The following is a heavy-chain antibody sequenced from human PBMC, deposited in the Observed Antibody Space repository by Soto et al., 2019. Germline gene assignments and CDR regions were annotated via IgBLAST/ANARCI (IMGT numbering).Heavy chain of an antibody. V-gene: IGHV4-34*01. J-gene: IGHJ6*02. CDR3: AREACSTTSCYHD. CDR2: INHYGST. CDR1: GGSFSGYY. D-gene: IGHD2-2*01. Sequence: SETLSLTCAVYGGSFSGYYWSWIRQPPGKWLEWIGEINHYGSTNQNPSLKSRVTLSIDTSKNQFSLKLSSVTAADTAVYYCAREACSTTSCYHDWGQGXTVTVYS.